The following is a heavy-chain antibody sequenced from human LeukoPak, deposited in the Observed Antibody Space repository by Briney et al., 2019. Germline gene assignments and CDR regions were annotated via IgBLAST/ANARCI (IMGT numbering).Heavy chain of an antibody. CDR2: IRYDGSNK. D-gene: IGHD2-15*01. Sequence: GESLRLSCAASGFTFSSYGMHWVRQAPGKGLEWVAFIRYDGSNKYYADSVKGRFTISRDNSKNTLYLQMNSLRAEDTAVYYCAKATLLIRWPGAFDIWGQGTMVTVSS. J-gene: IGHJ3*02. CDR1: GFTFSSYG. CDR3: AKATLLIRWPGAFDI. V-gene: IGHV3-30*02.